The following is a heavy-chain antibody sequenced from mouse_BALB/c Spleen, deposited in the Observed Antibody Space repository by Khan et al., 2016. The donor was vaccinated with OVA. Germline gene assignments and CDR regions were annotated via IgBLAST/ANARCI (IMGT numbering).Heavy chain of an antibody. CDR3: ARPPYFSDFMIY. Sequence: QIQLVQSGPELKKPGETVKISCKASGYTFTNYGMNWVKQAPGKGLKWMGWINTYTGEPTYADDFKGRFAFSLETYASTAYLQINNLKNEDTATYFSARPPYFSDFMIYWGQGTSVTVAS. CDR1: GYTFTNYG. J-gene: IGHJ4*01. D-gene: IGHD2-10*01. V-gene: IGHV9-3-1*01. CDR2: INTYTGEP.